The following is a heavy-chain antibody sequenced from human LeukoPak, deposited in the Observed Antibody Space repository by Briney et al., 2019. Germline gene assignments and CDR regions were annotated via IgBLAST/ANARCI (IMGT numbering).Heavy chain of an antibody. Sequence: PSGTLSLTCTVSGGSISSYYWGWIRQPAGKGLEWIGRIYTSGRTNYSPSLTSRVTMSVDTSKNQFSLKLSSVTAADTAVYYCARRWVIDFWSGVVDYWGQGTLVTVSS. D-gene: IGHD3-3*01. J-gene: IGHJ4*02. V-gene: IGHV4-4*07. CDR3: ARRWVIDFWSGVVDY. CDR1: GGSISSYY. CDR2: IYTSGRT.